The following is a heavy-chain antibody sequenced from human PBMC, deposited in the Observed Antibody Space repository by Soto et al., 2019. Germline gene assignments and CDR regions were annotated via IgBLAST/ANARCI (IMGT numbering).Heavy chain of an antibody. V-gene: IGHV3-23*01. CDR3: AKEVAATTYSWFHP. J-gene: IGHJ5*02. Sequence: GGSLRLSCAASGFTFSSYAMSWVRRAPGKGLEWVSAISGTGSGTYYADSVKGRFTISRDNSKKTLYLQMNSLRAEDAAIYYCAKEVAATTYSWFHPWGQGTLVTVSS. D-gene: IGHD2-15*01. CDR2: ISGTGSGT. CDR1: GFTFSSYA.